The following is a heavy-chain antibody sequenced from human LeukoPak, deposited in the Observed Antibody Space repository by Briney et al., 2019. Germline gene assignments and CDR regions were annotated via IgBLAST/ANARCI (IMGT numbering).Heavy chain of an antibody. D-gene: IGHD3-22*01. Sequence: GGSLRLSCAASGFTFSSFEINWVRQAPGKGLKWISYISSSGSTIYYADSVKGRFSISRDNAKNSLYLQMNSLRAEDTAVYYCARGSGYLAYWGQGTLVTVSS. CDR1: GFTFSSFE. CDR2: ISSSGSTI. CDR3: ARGSGYLAY. V-gene: IGHV3-48*03. J-gene: IGHJ4*02.